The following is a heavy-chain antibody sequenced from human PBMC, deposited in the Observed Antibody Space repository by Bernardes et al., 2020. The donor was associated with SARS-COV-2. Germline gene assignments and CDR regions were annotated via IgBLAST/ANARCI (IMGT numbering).Heavy chain of an antibody. CDR3: ARDVGGTDWRFGCDV. CDR2: ISSDGAHA. D-gene: IGHD3-9*01. J-gene: IGHJ3*01. Sequence: GGSLRLSCSASGFTFSSHAMQWVRQSPEKGLEYVSGISSDGAHAYYVDSVKGRFTISRDNSRNTLYLEMNSLRSEDTAVYYCARDVGGTDWRFGCDVWGPGTTVHVSS. V-gene: IGHV3-64*04. CDR1: GFTFSSHA.